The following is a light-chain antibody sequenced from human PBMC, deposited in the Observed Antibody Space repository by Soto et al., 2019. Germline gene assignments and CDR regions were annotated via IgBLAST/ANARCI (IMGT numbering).Light chain of an antibody. CDR1: ESVSSN. V-gene: IGKV3-15*01. CDR3: QQREHWPPIT. Sequence: EIVMTQSPVTLSMSPGERATLSCRAGESVSSNLAWYQQKPGQAPRLLIYGASTRATGIPARFTGSGSGTEFTLTISSLQFDDSAVYYCQQREHWPPITFGQGTRLEI. J-gene: IGKJ5*01. CDR2: GAS.